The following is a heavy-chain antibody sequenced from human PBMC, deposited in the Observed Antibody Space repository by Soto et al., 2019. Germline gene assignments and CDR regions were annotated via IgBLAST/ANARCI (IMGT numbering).Heavy chain of an antibody. J-gene: IGHJ4*02. CDR2: IYYSGST. CDR3: ARQVSYYDILTGYYNGYYFDY. D-gene: IGHD3-9*01. V-gene: IGHV4-39*01. CDR1: GGSISSSSYY. Sequence: QLQLQESGPGLVKPSETLSLTCTDSGGSISSSSYYWGWIRQPPGKGLEWIGSIYYSGSTYYNPYLKSRVTISVDTSKNQFSLKLSSVTAADTAVYYCARQVSYYDILTGYYNGYYFDYWGQGTLVTVSS.